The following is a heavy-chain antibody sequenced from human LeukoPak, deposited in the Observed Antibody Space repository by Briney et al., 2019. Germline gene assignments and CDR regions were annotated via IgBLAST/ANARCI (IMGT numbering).Heavy chain of an antibody. CDR2: IYYSGST. D-gene: IGHD3-22*01. CDR1: GGSISSYY. CDR3: AITYDSSGYSPSFDY. Sequence: PSETLSLTCTVSGGSISSYYWSWIRQPPGKGLEWIGYIYYSGSTNYNPSLKSRVTISVDTSKNQFSLKLSSVTAADTAVYYCAITYDSSGYSPSFDYWGQGTLVTVSS. V-gene: IGHV4-59*12. J-gene: IGHJ4*02.